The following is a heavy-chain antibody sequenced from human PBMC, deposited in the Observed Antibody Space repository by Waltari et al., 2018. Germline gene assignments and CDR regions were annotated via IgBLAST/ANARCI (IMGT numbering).Heavy chain of an antibody. CDR1: GYIFTNYY. CDR2: INPNSGGT. V-gene: IGHV1-2*02. J-gene: IGHJ6*02. CDR3: ARSQRENYYYGMDV. Sequence: QVQLVQSGADVKKPGASIKVSCKASGYIFTNYYMHWGRQAPGHGLEWMGWINPNSGGTNYAQKCQGRVTMTRDTSIRTAYMDLSRLTSDDTALYYCARSQRENYYYGMDVWGQGTTVTVSS. D-gene: IGHD1-26*01.